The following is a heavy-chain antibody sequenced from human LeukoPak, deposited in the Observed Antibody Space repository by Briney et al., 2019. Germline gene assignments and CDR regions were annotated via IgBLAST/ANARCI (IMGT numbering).Heavy chain of an antibody. D-gene: IGHD6-13*01. CDR1: GVTFSNYG. V-gene: IGHV3-33*01. J-gene: IGHJ1*01. Sequence: GGSLRLSCAASGVTFSNYGFHWVRQAPGKGLGWGAVIWYDGSNKYYADSVKGRFTISRDTSKKTLYLKMNSLRAEDTAVYYCGRAAAGTGKYGKPYWGQGTPVTV. CDR2: IWYDGSNK. CDR3: GRAAAGTGKYGKPY.